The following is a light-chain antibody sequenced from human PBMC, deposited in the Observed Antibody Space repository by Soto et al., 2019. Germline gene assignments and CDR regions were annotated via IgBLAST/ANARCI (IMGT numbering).Light chain of an antibody. CDR3: QHSYSPPYT. CDR2: WAS. Sequence: DIVMTQSPDSLAVSLGEKATINCKSSQSVLHSSNNKNYLAWYQQRPGQPPKLVTNWASTRESGVPDRFSGSGSGTDFSLTISSLQDEDVAVYYCQHSYSPPYTFGQGTKLEIK. V-gene: IGKV4-1*01. J-gene: IGKJ2*01. CDR1: QSVLHSSNNKNY.